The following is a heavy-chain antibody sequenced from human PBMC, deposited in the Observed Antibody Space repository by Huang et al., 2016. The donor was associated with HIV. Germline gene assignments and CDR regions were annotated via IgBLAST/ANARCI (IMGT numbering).Heavy chain of an antibody. Sequence: QVHLVQSGAEVKKPGASVKVSCKASGYTFTNYDINWVRQAPGRGLEWMGWMNPNTGNTGFAQSFQGRVNRTRKTSITTAYMELTSLTSEDTAVYYCARSAYGDLDYWGLGTLVIVSS. CDR1: GYTFTNYD. V-gene: IGHV1-8*02. J-gene: IGHJ4*02. CDR3: ARSAYGDLDY. D-gene: IGHD4-17*01. CDR2: MNPNTGNT.